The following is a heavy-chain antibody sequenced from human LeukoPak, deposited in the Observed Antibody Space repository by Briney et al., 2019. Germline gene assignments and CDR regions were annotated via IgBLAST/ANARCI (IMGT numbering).Heavy chain of an antibody. CDR1: GFTFSGYS. J-gene: IGHJ3*02. D-gene: IGHD3-10*01. Sequence: AGTLRLSCAASGFTFSGYSMNWVRQAPGKGLEWVSSISSSSSSIYYADSVKGRFTIYRDNAKNSLYVQMNSLRAEDTAVYYCARDLMVRGVPRDAFDIWGQGTMVTVSS. CDR3: ARDLMVRGVPRDAFDI. V-gene: IGHV3-21*01. CDR2: ISSSSSSI.